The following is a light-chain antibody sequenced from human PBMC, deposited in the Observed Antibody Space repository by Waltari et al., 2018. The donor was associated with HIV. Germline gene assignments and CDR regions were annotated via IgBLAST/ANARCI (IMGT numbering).Light chain of an antibody. V-gene: IGKV1-39*01. Sequence: DIQMTRCPSPLFASVGDRVTITCRASQSISSYLNWYQQKPGKAPKLLIYAASSLQSGVPSRFSGSGSGTDFTLTISSLQPEDFATYYCQQSYSTPQTFGQGTKLEIK. CDR1: QSISSY. CDR3: QQSYSTPQT. CDR2: AAS. J-gene: IGKJ2*01.